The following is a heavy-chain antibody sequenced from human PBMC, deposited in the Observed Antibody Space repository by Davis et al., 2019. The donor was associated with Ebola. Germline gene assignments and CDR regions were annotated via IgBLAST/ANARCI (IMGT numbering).Heavy chain of an antibody. V-gene: IGHV3-53*04. Sequence: GESLKISCAASGFTVSSNYMSWVRQAPGKGLEWVSVIYSGGSTYYADSVKGRFTISRHNSKNTLYLQMNSLRAEDTVVYYCAKEEYSSGGGSDYWGQGTLVTVSS. CDR3: AKEEYSSGGGSDY. D-gene: IGHD6-19*01. J-gene: IGHJ4*02. CDR1: GFTVSSNY. CDR2: IYSGGST.